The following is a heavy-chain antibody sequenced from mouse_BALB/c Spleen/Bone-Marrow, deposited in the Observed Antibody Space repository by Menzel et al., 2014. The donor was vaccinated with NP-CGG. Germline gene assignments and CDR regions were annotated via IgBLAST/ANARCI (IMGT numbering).Heavy chain of an antibody. V-gene: IGHV14-3*02. D-gene: IGHD1-1*01. J-gene: IGHJ4*01. CDR2: IDPANGNT. Sequence: VQLQQSGAEFVKPGPSVKLSSTASGFNFKDTYMYWGKQRPEQGLEWIGGIDPANGNTKYDPKFQGKATITADTSSNTAYLQLSSLTSEDTAVYYCARYRYYGSSYAMDYWGQGTSVTVSS. CDR1: GFNFKDTY. CDR3: ARYRYYGSSYAMDY.